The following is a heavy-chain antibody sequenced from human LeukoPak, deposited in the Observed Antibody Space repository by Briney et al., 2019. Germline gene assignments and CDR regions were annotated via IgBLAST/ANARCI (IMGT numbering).Heavy chain of an antibody. Sequence: PGRSLRLSCAASGFTFSSYGMHWVRQAPGKGLEWVAVICYDGSNKYYADSVKGRFTISRDNSKNTLYLQMTSRRAEDTAVYYCGRNHPDAETMIVRRHAYYFDYWGQGTLVTVSS. CDR2: ICYDGSNK. V-gene: IGHV3-33*01. D-gene: IGHD3-22*01. J-gene: IGHJ4*02. CDR1: GFTFSSYG. CDR3: GRNHPDAETMIVRRHAYYFDY.